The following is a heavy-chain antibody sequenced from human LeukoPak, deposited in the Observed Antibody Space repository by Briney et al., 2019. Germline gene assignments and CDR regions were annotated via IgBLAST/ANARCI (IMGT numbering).Heavy chain of an antibody. CDR2: IYTSGST. D-gene: IGHD2-8*01. Sequence: SETLSLTCTVSGGSISSYYWSSIRQPAGKGLEWIGHIYTSGSTNYNPSLKSRVTMSVDTSKNQFSLKLSSVTAADTAVYYCARDRIGYCTNGVCYTSSSSSWYWFDPWGQGTLVTVSS. V-gene: IGHV4-4*07. CDR3: ARDRIGYCTNGVCYTSSSSSWYWFDP. CDR1: GGSISSYY. J-gene: IGHJ5*02.